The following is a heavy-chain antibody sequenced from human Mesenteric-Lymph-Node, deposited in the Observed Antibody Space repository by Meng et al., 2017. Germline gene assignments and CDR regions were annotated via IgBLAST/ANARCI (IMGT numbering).Heavy chain of an antibody. Sequence: QVQLGECGAEVKKPGASVKVSCKASGYTFTGYYMHWLRQAHGQGLEWVGRITPSSGGTTYAQKFKGRVTMTRDTSISTAYMELSSLRSDDAAIYYCVRANLGSTDYWGQGTLVTVSS. J-gene: IGHJ4*02. CDR3: VRANLGSTDY. CDR1: GYTFTGYY. D-gene: IGHD7-27*01. V-gene: IGHV1-2*06. CDR2: ITPSSGGT.